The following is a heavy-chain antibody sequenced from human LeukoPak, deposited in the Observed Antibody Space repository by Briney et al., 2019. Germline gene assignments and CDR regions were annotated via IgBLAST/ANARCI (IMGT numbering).Heavy chain of an antibody. CDR2: IKQDGSEK. CDR3: AREHGSSEYYFDY. J-gene: IGHJ4*02. Sequence: GGSLRLSCAASGFTFSTYRMSWVRQAPGKGLEWVANIKQDGSEKHYVDSVKGRFTISRDNAKNSLYLQMNSLRAEDTAVYYCAREHGSSEYYFDYWGQGTLVTVSS. CDR1: GFTFSTYR. V-gene: IGHV3-7*01. D-gene: IGHD6-6*01.